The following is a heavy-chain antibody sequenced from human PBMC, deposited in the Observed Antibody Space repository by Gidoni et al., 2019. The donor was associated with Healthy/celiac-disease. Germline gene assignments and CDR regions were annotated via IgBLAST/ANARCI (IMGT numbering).Heavy chain of an antibody. CDR2: ISSSSSTI. V-gene: IGHV3-48*02. CDR3: ARDPGIYWYSSSGYYYGMDV. Sequence: EVQLVESGGGLVQPGGSLRLSCAASGFPFSSYCLNLVRQAPGKGLEWVSYISSSSSTIYYADSVKGRFTISRDNAKNSLYLQMNSLRDEDTAVYYCARDPGIYWYSSSGYYYGMDVWGQGTTVTVSS. J-gene: IGHJ6*02. D-gene: IGHD6-13*01. CDR1: GFPFSSYC.